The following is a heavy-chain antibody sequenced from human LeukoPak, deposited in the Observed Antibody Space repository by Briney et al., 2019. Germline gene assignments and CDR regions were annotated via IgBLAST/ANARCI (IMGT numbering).Heavy chain of an antibody. J-gene: IGHJ4*02. CDR1: GLTFSDNY. D-gene: IGHD3-10*01. CDR2: IYSGGST. CDR3: AREHGSGSYYGVY. V-gene: IGHV3-53*01. Sequence: GGSLRLSCAASGLTFSDNYMTWVRQAPVKGLEWVSVIYSGGSTYYADSVKGRFTISRDNSKNTLYLQMNSLRAEDTAVYYCAREHGSGSYYGVYWGQGTLVTVSS.